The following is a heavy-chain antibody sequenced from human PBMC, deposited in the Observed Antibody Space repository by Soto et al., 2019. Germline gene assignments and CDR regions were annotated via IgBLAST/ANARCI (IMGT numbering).Heavy chain of an antibody. J-gene: IGHJ6*02. CDR1: GDTFKNCV. CDR3: AAELGFGKLSVV. V-gene: IGHV1-69*01. CDR2: IIPLFGTT. D-gene: IGHD3-10*01. Sequence: QVQVVQSGVEVRRPGSSVKVSCKASGDTFKNCVISWVRQAPGQGLEWMGGIIPLFGTTDFAQRVQGRLRIPTDEYTTTAYMELSRLRSEDTATYYCAAELGFGKLSVVWGQGTTVIVSS.